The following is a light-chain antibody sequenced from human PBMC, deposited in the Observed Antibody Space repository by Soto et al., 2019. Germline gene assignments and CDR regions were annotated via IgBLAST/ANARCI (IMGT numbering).Light chain of an antibody. CDR1: SSNIGTNS. Sequence: QSVLAQPPSASATPGQRVTISCSGSSSNIGTNSVSWYRQLPGTAPKLLIYSNNERPSGVPDRFSGSKSGTSASLAISGLQSEDEADYFCAAWDASLSAPNFVFGTGTKVTVL. CDR3: AAWDASLSAPNFV. CDR2: SNN. J-gene: IGLJ1*01. V-gene: IGLV1-44*01.